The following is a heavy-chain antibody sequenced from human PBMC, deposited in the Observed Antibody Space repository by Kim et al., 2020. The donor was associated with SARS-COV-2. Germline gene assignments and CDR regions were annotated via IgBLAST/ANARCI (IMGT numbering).Heavy chain of an antibody. J-gene: IGHJ3*02. Sequence: GGTNYAQKFQGRVTMTRDTSISTAYMELSRLRSDDTAVYYCAREEDTFDIWGQGTMVTVSS. CDR2: GGT. CDR3: AREEDTFDI. V-gene: IGHV1-2*02.